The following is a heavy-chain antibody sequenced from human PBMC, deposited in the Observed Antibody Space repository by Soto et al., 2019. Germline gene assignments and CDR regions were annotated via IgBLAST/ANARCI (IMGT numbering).Heavy chain of an antibody. CDR1: GGSISSGGYS. J-gene: IGHJ4*02. CDR2: IYHSGST. D-gene: IGHD3-16*02. Sequence: SETLSLTCAVSGGSISSGGYSWSWIRQPPGKGLEWIGYIYHSGSTYYNPSLKSRVTISVDTSKNQFSLKLSSVTAADTAVYYCARRGRGVWGSYSSPIDYWGQGTXVTGAS. V-gene: IGHV4-30-2*01. CDR3: ARRGRGVWGSYSSPIDY.